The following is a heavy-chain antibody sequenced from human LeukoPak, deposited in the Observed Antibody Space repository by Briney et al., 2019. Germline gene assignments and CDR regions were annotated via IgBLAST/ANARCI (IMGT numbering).Heavy chain of an antibody. CDR1: GFTFSSYA. V-gene: IGHV3-23*01. J-gene: IGHJ4*02. CDR2: ISGSGGST. D-gene: IGHD6-19*01. Sequence: GGSLRLSCAASGFTFSSYAMSWVRQAPGKGLEWVSAISGSGGSTYYADSVKGRFTISRDDSKNTLYLQMNSLRAEDTAVYYCARAGSIAVAGTGYFDYWGQGTLVTVSS. CDR3: ARAGSIAVAGTGYFDY.